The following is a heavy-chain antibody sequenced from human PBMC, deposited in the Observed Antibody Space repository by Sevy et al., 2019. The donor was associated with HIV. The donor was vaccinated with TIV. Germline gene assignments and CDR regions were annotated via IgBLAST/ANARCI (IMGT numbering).Heavy chain of an antibody. CDR3: ARGGSYYDQKGVFDY. J-gene: IGHJ4*02. CDR2: INHSGST. CDR1: GGSFSGYY. D-gene: IGHD1-26*01. V-gene: IGHV4-34*01. Sequence: SETLSLACAVYGGSFSGYYWSWIRQPPGKGLEWIGEINHSGSTNYNPSLKSRVTISVDTSKNQFSLKLSSVTAADTAVYYCARGGSYYDQKGVFDYWGQGTLVTVSS.